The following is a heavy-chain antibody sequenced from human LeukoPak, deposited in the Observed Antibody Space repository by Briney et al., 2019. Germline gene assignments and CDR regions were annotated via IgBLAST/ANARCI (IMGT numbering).Heavy chain of an antibody. V-gene: IGHV5-51*01. CDR3: ARSEQSYYYGSGSRKYYYYYYMDV. Sequence: GESLKISCNGSGYSFTSYWIGWVRQMPGKSLEWMGIIYPGDSDTRYSPSFQGQVTISADKSISTAYLQWSSLKASDTAMYYCARSEQSYYYGSGSRKYYYYYYMDVWGKGTTVTVSS. D-gene: IGHD3-10*01. CDR2: IYPGDSDT. CDR1: GYSFTSYW. J-gene: IGHJ6*03.